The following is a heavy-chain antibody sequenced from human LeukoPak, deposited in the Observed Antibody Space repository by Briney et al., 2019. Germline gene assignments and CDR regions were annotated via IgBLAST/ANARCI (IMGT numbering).Heavy chain of an antibody. CDR2: INPSGGST. CDR3: ARDYRVYSTSLDY. D-gene: IGHD6-13*01. J-gene: IGHJ4*02. V-gene: IGHV1-46*01. CDR1: GYTFTSYY. Sequence: ASVRVSCKASGYTFTSYYMHWVRQAPGQGLEWMGIINPSGGSTSYAQKSQGRVTMTRDTSTSTVHMELRSLRSDDTAVYYCARDYRVYSTSLDYWGQGTLVTVSS.